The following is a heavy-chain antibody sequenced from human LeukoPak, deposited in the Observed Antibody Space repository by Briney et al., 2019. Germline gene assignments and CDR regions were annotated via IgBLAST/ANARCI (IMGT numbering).Heavy chain of an antibody. Sequence: QPGGTLRLSCAASGFTFSSYGMSWVRQAPGKGLEWVSAISGSGGSTYYADSVKGRLTISRDNSKNTLYLQMNSLRAEDTAVYYCAKDRRYFDSSFDYWGQGTLVTVS. CDR2: ISGSGGST. D-gene: IGHD3-9*01. J-gene: IGHJ4*02. V-gene: IGHV3-23*01. CDR1: GFTFSSYG. CDR3: AKDRRYFDSSFDY.